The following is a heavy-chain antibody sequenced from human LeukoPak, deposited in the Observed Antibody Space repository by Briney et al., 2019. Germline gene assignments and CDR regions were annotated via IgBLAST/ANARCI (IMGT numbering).Heavy chain of an antibody. CDR2: IYYSGST. J-gene: IGHJ4*02. CDR3: ARRSRYYDSSGYYQFDY. V-gene: IGHV4-30-4*01. Sequence: SETLSLTCTVSGGSISSSDYYWSWIRQPPGKGLEWIGYIYYSGSTYYNPSLKSRVTISVDTSKNQFSLKLSSVTAADTAVYYCARRSRYYDSSGYYQFDYWGQGTLVTVSS. D-gene: IGHD3-22*01. CDR1: GGSISSSDYY.